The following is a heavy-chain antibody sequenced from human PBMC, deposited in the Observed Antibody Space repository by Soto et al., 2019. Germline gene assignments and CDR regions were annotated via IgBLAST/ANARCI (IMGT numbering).Heavy chain of an antibody. CDR2: IYYSGST. Sequence: PSETLSLTCTVSGGSISSYYLSWIRQPPGKGLEWIGYIYYSGSTNYNPSLKSRVTISVDTSKNQFSLKLSSVTAADTAVYYCARGRGSGSSFYYYGMDVWGQGTTVTVS. CDR1: GGSISSYY. CDR3: ARGRGSGSSFYYYGMDV. J-gene: IGHJ6*02. V-gene: IGHV4-59*01. D-gene: IGHD3-10*01.